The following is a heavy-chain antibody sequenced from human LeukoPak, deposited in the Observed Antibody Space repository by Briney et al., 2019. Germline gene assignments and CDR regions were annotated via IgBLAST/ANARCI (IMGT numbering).Heavy chain of an antibody. CDR1: GFTFSSYW. CDR2: IKQDGSEK. CDR3: ARDPAGYYYDY. J-gene: IGHJ4*02. Sequence: GGSLRLSCAASGFTFSSYWMSWVRQAPGKGPEWVANIKQDGSEKYYVDSVKGRFTISRDNAKNSLYLQMNSLRAEDTAVYYCARDPAGYYYDYWGQGTLVTVSS. V-gene: IGHV3-7*01.